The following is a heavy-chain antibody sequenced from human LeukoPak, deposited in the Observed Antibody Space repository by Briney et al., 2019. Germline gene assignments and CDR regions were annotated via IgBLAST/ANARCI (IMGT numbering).Heavy chain of an antibody. Sequence: SETLSLTCAVYGGSFSGYYWSWIRQPPGKGLEWIGEINHSGSTNYNPSLKSRVTISVDTSKNQFSLKLSSVTAADTAVYYCARVVHYDILGPSIYYFDYWGQGTLVTVSS. CDR1: GGSFSGYY. J-gene: IGHJ4*02. CDR3: ARVVHYDILGPSIYYFDY. V-gene: IGHV4-34*01. CDR2: INHSGST. D-gene: IGHD3-9*01.